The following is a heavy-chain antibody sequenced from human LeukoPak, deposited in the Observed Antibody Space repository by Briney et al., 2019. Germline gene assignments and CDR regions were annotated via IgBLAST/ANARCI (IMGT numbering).Heavy chain of an antibody. CDR1: IDSFTNYY. V-gene: IGHV4-34*01. CDR3: ARGPVRGVIMRSYFDY. CDR2: IYHSGST. D-gene: IGHD3-10*01. Sequence: SETLSLTCAVYIDSFTNYYWNWIRQTPGKGLEWIGGIYHSGSTYYNPSLKSRVTISVDTSKNQFSLKLSSVTAADTAVYYCARGPVRGVIMRSYFDYWGQGTLVTVSS. J-gene: IGHJ4*02.